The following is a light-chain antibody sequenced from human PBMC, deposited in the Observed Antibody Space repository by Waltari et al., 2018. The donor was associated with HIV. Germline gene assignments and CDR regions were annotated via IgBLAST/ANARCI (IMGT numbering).Light chain of an antibody. CDR3: LQSSTFPYT. J-gene: IGKJ2*01. V-gene: IGKV6-21*01. Sequence: ELVLTQSPDFQSVTPGEKVTITCRASQNHGTSLHWYQQKPGQSPNLLIKFASQSFSGVPSRFSGSGSGTDFTLTINSLEAEDAATYYCLQSSTFPYTFGQGTKLEIK. CDR1: QNHGTS. CDR2: FAS.